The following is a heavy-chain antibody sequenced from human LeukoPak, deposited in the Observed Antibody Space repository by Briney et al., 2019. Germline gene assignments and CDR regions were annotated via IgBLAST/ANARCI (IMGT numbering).Heavy chain of an antibody. J-gene: IGHJ4*02. D-gene: IGHD2-15*01. CDR3: ARIPYCSGGSCYALEYYFDY. CDR1: GFTFSDHY. V-gene: IGHV3-72*01. Sequence: PGGSLRLSCAASGFTFSDHYMDWVRQAPGKGLEWVGRIRNKANSYTTEYAASVKDRFTISRDDSKNSLYLQMNSLKTEDTAVYYCARIPYCSGGSCYALEYYFDYWGQGTLVTVSS. CDR2: IRNKANSYTT.